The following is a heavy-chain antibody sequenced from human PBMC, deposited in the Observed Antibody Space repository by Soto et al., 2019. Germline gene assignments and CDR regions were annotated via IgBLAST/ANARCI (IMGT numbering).Heavy chain of an antibody. CDR2: IIPILGIA. Sequence: QVQLVQSGAEVKKPGSSVKVSCKASGGTFSSYPISWVRQAPGQGLEWMGRIIPILGIANYAQKFQGRVTITADKSTSTAYMELSSLRSEDTAVYYCASYSGYDDYWGQGTLVTVSS. CDR3: ASYSGYDDY. CDR1: GGTFSSYP. V-gene: IGHV1-69*02. J-gene: IGHJ4*02. D-gene: IGHD5-12*01.